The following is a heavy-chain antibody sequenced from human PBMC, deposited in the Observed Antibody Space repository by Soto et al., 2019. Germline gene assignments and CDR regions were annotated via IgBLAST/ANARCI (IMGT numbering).Heavy chain of an antibody. Sequence: QVQLVESGGGVVQPGRSLRLYCAASGFDFNTYGLHWVRQAPGKGLEWVAAISFDGGSQYYADSVKGRFTVSRDKSNSTLYLQMNSLGAEDTATYFCAKDSSVTAAGSGGWFDPWGPGTLVIVSS. CDR1: GFDFNTYG. CDR3: AKDSSVTAAGSGGWFDP. CDR2: ISFDGGSQ. V-gene: IGHV3-30*18. J-gene: IGHJ5*02. D-gene: IGHD6-13*01.